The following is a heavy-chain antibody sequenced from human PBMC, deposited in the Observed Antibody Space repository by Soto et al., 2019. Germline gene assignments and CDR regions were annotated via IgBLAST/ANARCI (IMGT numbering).Heavy chain of an antibody. CDR1: GGSFSGYY. V-gene: IGHV4-34*01. CDR3: ARWRTYRYGMDV. Sequence: PSETLSLTCAVYGGSFSGYYWSWIRQPPGKGLEWIGEINHSGSTNYNPSLKSRVTISVDTSKNQFSLKLSSVTAADTAVYYCARWRTYRYGMDVWGQGTTVTVSS. J-gene: IGHJ6*02. D-gene: IGHD3-16*02. CDR2: INHSGST.